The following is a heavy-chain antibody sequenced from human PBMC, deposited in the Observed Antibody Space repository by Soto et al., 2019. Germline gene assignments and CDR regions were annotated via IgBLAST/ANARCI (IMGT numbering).Heavy chain of an antibody. CDR3: VSVGSYYDSGGDSLDAFDI. CDR2: IRNKAKSYTT. J-gene: IGHJ3*02. D-gene: IGHD3-22*01. CDR1: GFSFSDYY. V-gene: IGHV3-72*01. Sequence: EVQLVESGGGLVQPGGSLRLFCAASGFSFSDYYIDWVRQAPGKGLEWVGRIRNKAKSYTTDYAASVNGRFTISREDSRNTVYLKMNSLKSEDTAVYYCVSVGSYYDSGGDSLDAFDIWGLGTMVTVSS.